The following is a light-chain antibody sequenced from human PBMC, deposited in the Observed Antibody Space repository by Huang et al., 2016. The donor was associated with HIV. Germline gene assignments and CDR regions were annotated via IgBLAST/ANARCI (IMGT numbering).Light chain of an antibody. V-gene: IGKV1-39*01. CDR1: QNINAY. Sequence: DVQMTQSPSSLSAFVGDTVTITCRASQNINAYLNWYQQKPGTAPKRLISGTYDLRSGVPSRFSGSRSGTDFTLTIISLQPEDSATYYCQQSYTSVVTFGGGTKVEI. CDR2: GTY. CDR3: QQSYTSVVT. J-gene: IGKJ4*01.